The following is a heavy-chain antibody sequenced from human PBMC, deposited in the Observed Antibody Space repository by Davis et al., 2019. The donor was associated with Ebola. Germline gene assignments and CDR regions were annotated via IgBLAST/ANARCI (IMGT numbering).Heavy chain of an antibody. D-gene: IGHD2-21*02. Sequence: ASVTVSCKASGYTFSNYGVSWVRQAPGQGLEWMGWISGYSGDTNYAQKFEDRVTMTTDTSTTTVYIELRNLRSDDTALYYCARGPAGDVVVTVPFDHWGQGTLVTVSS. CDR3: ARGPAGDVVVTVPFDH. CDR1: GYTFSNYG. CDR2: ISGYSGDT. V-gene: IGHV1-18*04. J-gene: IGHJ4*02.